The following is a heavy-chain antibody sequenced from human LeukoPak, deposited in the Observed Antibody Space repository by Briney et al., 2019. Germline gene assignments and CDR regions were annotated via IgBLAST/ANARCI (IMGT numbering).Heavy chain of an antibody. D-gene: IGHD2-2*01. CDR1: GFTFSRFW. V-gene: IGHV3-7*01. CDR3: ARGPEDEPEGRSNQGY. CDR2: INQDGRAK. J-gene: IGHJ4*02. Sequence: PGESLRLSCVGSGFTFSRFWMHWVRQAPGKGLEWVANINQDGRAKYYVDSVKGRFTISRDSAKNSLYLQMSNLRAEDTAVYYCARGPEDEPEGRSNQGYWGQGTQVTDSS.